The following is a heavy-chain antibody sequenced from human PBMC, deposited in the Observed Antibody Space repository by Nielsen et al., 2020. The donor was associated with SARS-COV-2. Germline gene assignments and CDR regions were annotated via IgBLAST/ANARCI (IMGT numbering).Heavy chain of an antibody. V-gene: IGHV3-11*05. CDR2: IRSGSTYT. CDR1: GFTFSDYY. Sequence: GGSLRLSCAASGFTFSDYYMSWIRQAPGKGLEWISYIRSGSTYTNYADSLKGRFTISRDNAKNSLYLQMNSLRAEDTAVYYCAREGRKLPLDYWGQGTLVTVSS. J-gene: IGHJ4*02. D-gene: IGHD5-24*01. CDR3: AREGRKLPLDY.